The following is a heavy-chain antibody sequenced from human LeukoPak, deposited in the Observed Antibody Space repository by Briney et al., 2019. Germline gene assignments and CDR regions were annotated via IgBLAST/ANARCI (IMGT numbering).Heavy chain of an antibody. CDR2: MNPNSGNT. CDR1: GYTFTFSDYY. CDR3: AREEVWGYCSGGSCYSFDP. J-gene: IGHJ5*02. V-gene: IGHV1-8*03. D-gene: IGHD2-15*01. Sequence: ASVKVSCKASGYTFTFSDYYMHWVRQAPGQGLEWMGWMNPNSGNTGYAQKFQGRVTITRNTSISTAYMELSSLRSEDTAVYYCAREEVWGYCSGGSCYSFDPWGQGTLVTVSS.